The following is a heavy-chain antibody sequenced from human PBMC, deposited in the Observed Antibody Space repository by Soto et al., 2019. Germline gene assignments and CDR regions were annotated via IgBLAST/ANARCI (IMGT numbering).Heavy chain of an antibody. Sequence: SETLSLTCTVSGGSISSGDYYWSWIRQPPGKGLEWIGYIYYSGSTYYNPSLKSRVTISVDKSKNQFSLKLGSVTAADTAVYYCARVSGSYYYGMDVWGQGTTVTVSS. CDR2: IYYSGST. CDR1: GGSISSGDYY. V-gene: IGHV4-30-4*01. CDR3: ARVSGSYYYGMDV. J-gene: IGHJ6*02. D-gene: IGHD1-26*01.